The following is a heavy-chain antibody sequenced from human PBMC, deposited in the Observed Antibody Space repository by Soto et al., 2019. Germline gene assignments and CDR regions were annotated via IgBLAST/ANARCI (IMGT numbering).Heavy chain of an antibody. J-gene: IGHJ6*02. D-gene: IGHD3-3*01. CDR1: GGTFNRYA. CDR2: IIPIFGIG. CDR3: ARSAITLFGVVSIPPHYYSEMDV. Sequence: QVQLVQSGAEVKKPGSSVKVSCKASGGTFNRYAISWVRQAPGQGLEWTGGIIPIFGIGNDAQRFQGRVTFTAVESTGTAYMELSSLRSEDTGVYYCARSAITLFGVVSIPPHYYSEMDVWGQGPTVTVSS. V-gene: IGHV1-69*01.